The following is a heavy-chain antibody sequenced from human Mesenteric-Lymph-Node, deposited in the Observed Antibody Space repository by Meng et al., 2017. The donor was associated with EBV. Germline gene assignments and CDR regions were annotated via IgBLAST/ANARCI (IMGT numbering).Heavy chain of an antibody. J-gene: IGHJ4*02. Sequence: HITLKESGPSLVQPTPTLTLTCTFSGLSLSTYGLTVNWIRQPPGGALEWLALVYWDDDKGYSPSLRSRLTITRDNSKNQVVLTMTNMDPVDTGTYFCARSGGYGTPLNYWGQGTLVTVSS. V-gene: IGHV2-5*02. D-gene: IGHD6-25*01. CDR2: VYWDDDK. CDR1: GLSLSTYGLT. CDR3: ARSGGYGTPLNY.